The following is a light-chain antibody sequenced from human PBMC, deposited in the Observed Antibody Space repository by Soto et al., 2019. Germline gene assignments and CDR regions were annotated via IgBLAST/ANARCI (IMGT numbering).Light chain of an antibody. J-gene: IGKJ1*01. V-gene: IGKV1-12*01. Sequence: DIQMTQSPSSVSASVGDRVTITCRASQGISRWLAWYQQKPGKAPKLLIYTATSLQSGVPSRFSGSGSVTDFTLTISSPQPEDFATYYCPQANSFPWTFGQGTRVDIK. CDR3: PQANSFPWT. CDR2: TAT. CDR1: QGISRW.